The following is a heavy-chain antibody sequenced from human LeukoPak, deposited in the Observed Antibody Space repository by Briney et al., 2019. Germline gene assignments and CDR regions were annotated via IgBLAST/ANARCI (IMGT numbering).Heavy chain of an antibody. J-gene: IGHJ1*01. V-gene: IGHV3-48*01. CDR1: GFTFSSYS. CDR3: AVCSGGSCYSPHFQH. CDR2: ISSSSSTI. Sequence: PGGSLRLSCSASGFTFSSYSMNWVRQAPGKGLEWVSYISSSSSTIYYADSVKGRFTISRDNAKNSLYLQMNSLRAEDTAVYYCAVCSGGSCYSPHFQHWGQGTLVTVSS. D-gene: IGHD2-15*01.